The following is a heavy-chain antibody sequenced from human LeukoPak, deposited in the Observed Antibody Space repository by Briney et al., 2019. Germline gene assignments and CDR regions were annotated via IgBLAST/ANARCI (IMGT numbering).Heavy chain of an antibody. J-gene: IGHJ4*02. V-gene: IGHV4-59*08. Sequence: PSETLSLTCTVFGGSLSSYYWVWVRQPPGKGLEWIGLIYSSGSIKYNPSLKSRLTISLDTSKNQIPLKLTSVTAADTAIYYCARQFEFWGQGTLVTVSS. CDR2: IYSSGSI. CDR1: GGSLSSYY. CDR3: ARQFEF.